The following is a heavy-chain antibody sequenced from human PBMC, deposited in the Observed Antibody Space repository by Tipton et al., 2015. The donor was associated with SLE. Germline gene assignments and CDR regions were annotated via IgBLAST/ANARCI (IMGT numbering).Heavy chain of an antibody. Sequence: TLSLTCAVSSGSFGGYDWGWIRQSPGKGLEWLGEISHSGTTNYSPSLKSRVTISVDTARNQFSLKLSSVTAADTAVYYCASIGPIYYYYYYMDVWGKGTTVTVSS. CDR1: SGSFGGYD. CDR3: ASIGPIYYYYYYMDV. J-gene: IGHJ6*03. CDR2: ISHSGTT. V-gene: IGHV4-34*01.